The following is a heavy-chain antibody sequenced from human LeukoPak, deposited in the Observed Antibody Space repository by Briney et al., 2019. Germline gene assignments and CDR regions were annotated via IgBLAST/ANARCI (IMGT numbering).Heavy chain of an antibody. Sequence: PGGSLRLSCVVSGFNSEDHAMHWVRQAPGKGLEWVSGIYWSSSGTGYADSVKGRFTVSRDNAKNSLYLQMNSLRAEDTAVYYCARRQQVFDYWGQGTLVTVSS. J-gene: IGHJ4*02. CDR1: GFNSEDHA. CDR2: IYWSSSGT. D-gene: IGHD6-13*01. CDR3: ARRQQVFDY. V-gene: IGHV3-9*02.